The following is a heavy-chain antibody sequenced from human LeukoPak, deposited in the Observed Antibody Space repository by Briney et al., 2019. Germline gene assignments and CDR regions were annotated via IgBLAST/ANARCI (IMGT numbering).Heavy chain of an antibody. CDR2: IYYSGST. D-gene: IGHD3-3*01. J-gene: IGHJ6*03. V-gene: IGHV4-59*01. Sequence: PSETLSLTCTVSGGSISSYYWSSIPQPPGQERKSSGYIYYSGSTNYNPSLKSRVTISVDTSKHQFSLKLSSVTAADTAVYYCARESGYYDFWSSHYSYYYMDVWGKGTTVTVSS. CDR1: GGSISSYY. CDR3: ARESGYYDFWSSHYSYYYMDV.